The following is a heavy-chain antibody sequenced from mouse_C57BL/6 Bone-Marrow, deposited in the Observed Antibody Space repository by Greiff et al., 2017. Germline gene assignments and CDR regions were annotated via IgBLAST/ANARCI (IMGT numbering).Heavy chain of an antibody. Sequence: EVMLVESVAELVRPGASVKLSCTASGFTIKNTYMHWVKQRPEQGLEWIGRIDPANGNTKYAQKFQGKATITAYTSSNTAYLQLSSLTSEDTAIYYWGRRGGAHGYCAVGGRGNGVTVSA. CDR2: IDPANGNT. CDR1: GFTIKNTY. J-gene: IGHJ1*03. CDR3: GRRGGAHGYCAV. V-gene: IGHV14-3*01. D-gene: IGHD1-3*01.